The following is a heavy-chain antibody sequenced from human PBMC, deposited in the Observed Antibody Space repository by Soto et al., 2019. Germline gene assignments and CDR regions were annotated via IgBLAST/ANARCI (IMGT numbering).Heavy chain of an antibody. CDR1: GGSISSYY. Sequence: SETLSLTCTVSGGSISSYYWSWIRQPPGKGLEWIGYIYYSGSTNYNPSLKSRVTISVDTSKNQFSLKLSSVTAADTAVYYCARGLYDFWSGYYNGYFDYWGQGTLVTV. CDR3: ARGLYDFWSGYYNGYFDY. V-gene: IGHV4-59*01. CDR2: IYYSGST. J-gene: IGHJ4*02. D-gene: IGHD3-3*01.